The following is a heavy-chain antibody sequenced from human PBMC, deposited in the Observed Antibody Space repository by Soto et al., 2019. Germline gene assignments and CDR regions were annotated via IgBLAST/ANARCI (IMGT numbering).Heavy chain of an antibody. CDR1: GGSISSYY. V-gene: IGHV4-59*01. Sequence: PSETLSLTCTVSGGSISSYYWSWIRQPPGKGLEWIGYIYYSGSTNYNPSLKSRVTISVDTSKNQFSLKLSSVTAADTAVYYCARGSGGSSWDAFDILGQVTMVTVSS. CDR2: IYYSGST. D-gene: IGHD2-15*01. CDR3: ARGSGGSSWDAFDI. J-gene: IGHJ3*02.